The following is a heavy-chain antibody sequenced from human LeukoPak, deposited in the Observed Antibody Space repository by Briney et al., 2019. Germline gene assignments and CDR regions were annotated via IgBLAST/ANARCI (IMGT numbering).Heavy chain of an antibody. D-gene: IGHD2-2*01. Sequence: SETLSLTCTVSGGSISSYYWSWIRQPPGKGLEWIGYIYTSGSTNYNPSLKSRVTISVDTSKNQFSLKLSSVTAADTAVYYCSRDWCSGTSCPTGFDPWGQGTLVTVSS. CDR3: SRDWCSGTSCPTGFDP. CDR1: GGSISSYY. J-gene: IGHJ5*02. V-gene: IGHV4-4*09. CDR2: IYTSGST.